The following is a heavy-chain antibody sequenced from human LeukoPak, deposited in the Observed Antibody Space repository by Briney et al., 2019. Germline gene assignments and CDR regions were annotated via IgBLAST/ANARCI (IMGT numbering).Heavy chain of an antibody. D-gene: IGHD6-13*01. CDR3: AKQSAGSAAWYSLHYDF. V-gene: IGHV3-23*01. Sequence: GGSLRLSCAASGFIFSNYGMSWVRQAPGKGLEWVSVISGSGGHTYYAGSVKGRFTISRDNSKDTLYLQMNGLRAEDTAVYLCAKQSAGSAAWYSLHYDFWGQGTLVTVSS. J-gene: IGHJ4*02. CDR1: GFIFSNYG. CDR2: ISGSGGHT.